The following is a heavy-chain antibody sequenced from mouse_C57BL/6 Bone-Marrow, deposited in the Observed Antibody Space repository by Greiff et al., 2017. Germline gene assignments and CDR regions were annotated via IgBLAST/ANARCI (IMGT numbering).Heavy chain of an antibody. CDR3: TYGDYDGDWYFDV. CDR2: IDPENGGT. V-gene: IGHV1-15*01. J-gene: IGHJ1*03. CDR1: GYTFTDYE. Sequence: VQLQQSGAELVRPGASVTLSCKASGYTFTDYEMHWVKQTPVHGLEWIGAIDPENGGTAYNQKFKGKAILTADKSSSTAYMELRSLTSEDSAVYYCTYGDYDGDWYFDVWGTGTTVTVSS. D-gene: IGHD2-13*01.